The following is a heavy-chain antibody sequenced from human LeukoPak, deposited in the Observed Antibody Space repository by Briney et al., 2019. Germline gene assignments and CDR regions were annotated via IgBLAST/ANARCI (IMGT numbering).Heavy chain of an antibody. CDR2: IFHGGNT. Sequence: PSETLSLTCAVSGYSISSGFHWGWLRQSPGKGLEWIGSIFHGGNTYYNPSLKSRVTISVDTSMNQFSLRVTSVTAADTAVYYCARTGYCSSATCYSPELCDPWGQGTLVTVSS. V-gene: IGHV4-38-2*01. D-gene: IGHD2-2*01. J-gene: IGHJ5*02. CDR3: ARTGYCSSATCYSPELCDP. CDR1: GYSISSGFH.